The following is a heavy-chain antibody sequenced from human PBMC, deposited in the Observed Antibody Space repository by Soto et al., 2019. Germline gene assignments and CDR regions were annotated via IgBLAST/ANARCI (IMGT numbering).Heavy chain of an antibody. D-gene: IGHD1-26*01. V-gene: IGHV1-69*06. J-gene: IGHJ4*02. CDR3: ARDGSSGAIDY. Sequence: AVKVSCKASGGTFSSYAISWVRQAPGQGLEWMGGIIPIFGTANYAQKFQGRVTITADKSTSTAYMELSSLRSEDTAVYYCARDGSSGAIDYWGQGTLVTVSS. CDR1: GGTFSSYA. CDR2: IIPIFGTA.